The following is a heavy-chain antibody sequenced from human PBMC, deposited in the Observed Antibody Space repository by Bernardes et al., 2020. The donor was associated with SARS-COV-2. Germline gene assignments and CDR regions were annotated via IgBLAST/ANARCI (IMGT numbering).Heavy chain of an antibody. D-gene: IGHD3-3*01. Sequence: SETLSLTCAVSGGSISSSNWWSWVRQPPGKGLEWIGEIYHSGSTNYNPSLKSRVTISVDKSKNQFSLKLSSVTAADTAEYYCARAKRYTIFGVVIERGTGLDPWGQGTLVTVSS. V-gene: IGHV4-4*02. CDR3: ARAKRYTIFGVVIERGTGLDP. CDR1: GGSISSSNW. J-gene: IGHJ5*02. CDR2: IYHSGST.